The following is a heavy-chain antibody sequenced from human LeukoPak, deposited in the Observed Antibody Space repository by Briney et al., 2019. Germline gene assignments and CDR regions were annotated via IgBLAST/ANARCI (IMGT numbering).Heavy chain of an antibody. V-gene: IGHV4-34*01. J-gene: IGHJ6*02. CDR1: GGSFSGYY. CDR3: ARVTPTVTTSYNYYGMDV. Sequence: SETLSLTCAVYGGSFSGYYWSWIRQPPGKGLEWIGEINHSGSTNYNPSLKSRVTISVDTSKNQFSLKLSSVTAADTAVYYCARVTPTVTTSYNYYGMDVWGQGTTVTVSS. D-gene: IGHD4-17*01. CDR2: INHSGST.